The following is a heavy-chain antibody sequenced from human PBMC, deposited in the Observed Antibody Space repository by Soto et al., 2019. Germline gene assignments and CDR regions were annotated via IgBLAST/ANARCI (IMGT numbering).Heavy chain of an antibody. J-gene: IGHJ5*02. Sequence: GASVKVSCKASGGTFSSYAISWVRQAPGQGLEWMGGIIPIFGTANYAQKFQGRVTITADESTSTAYMELSSLRSEDTAVYYCARAGYSSSWSQKQYNWFDPWRQGTLVTVSS. V-gene: IGHV1-69*13. CDR2: IIPIFGTA. D-gene: IGHD6-13*01. CDR3: ARAGYSSSWSQKQYNWFDP. CDR1: GGTFSSYA.